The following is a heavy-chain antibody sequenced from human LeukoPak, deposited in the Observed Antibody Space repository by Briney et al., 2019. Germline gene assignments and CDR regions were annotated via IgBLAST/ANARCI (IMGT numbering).Heavy chain of an antibody. Sequence: PSETLSLTCDVSGGSFSDHFWNWIRQPPGKGLEWLGEINLGGRTNFHPTLRSRLTISLDTSRSQFSLKLASVSAADTAVYYCARGVTVRGVLRQTFGLNDYYYMDVWGKGTAVTVSS. D-gene: IGHD3-10*01. CDR3: ARGVTVRGVLRQTFGLNDYYYMDV. V-gene: IGHV4-34*01. CDR2: INLGGRT. J-gene: IGHJ6*03. CDR1: GGSFSDHF.